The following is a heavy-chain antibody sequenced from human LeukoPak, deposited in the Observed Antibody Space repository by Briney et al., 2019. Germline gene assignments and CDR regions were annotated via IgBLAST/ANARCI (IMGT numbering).Heavy chain of an antibody. CDR3: ARAVSAHSDTMYYFDY. D-gene: IGHD2-21*02. CDR1: GGSFSGYY. V-gene: IGHV4-34*01. Sequence: SETLSLTFAVYGGSFSGYYWSWIRQPPGKGLEWIGSIYYSGSTYYNPSLKSRVTISVDTSKNQFSLKLSSVTAADTAVYYCARAVSAHSDTMYYFDYWGQGTLVTVSS. CDR2: IYYSGST. J-gene: IGHJ4*02.